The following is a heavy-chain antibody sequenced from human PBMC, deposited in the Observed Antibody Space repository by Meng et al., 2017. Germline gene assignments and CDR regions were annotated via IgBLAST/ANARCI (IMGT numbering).Heavy chain of an antibody. D-gene: IGHD6-13*01. J-gene: IGHJ4*02. CDR3: AHCLYSSSCDY. CDR1: GFSLSTSGVG. Sequence: NSNDPGPTLVKPPQPLAPTCTLSGFSLSTSGVGVGWIRQPPGKALEWLALIYWDDDKRYSPSLKSRLTITKDTSKNQVVLTMTNMDPVDTATYYCAHCLYSSSCDYWGQGTLVTVSS. CDR2: IYWDDDK. V-gene: IGHV2-5*02.